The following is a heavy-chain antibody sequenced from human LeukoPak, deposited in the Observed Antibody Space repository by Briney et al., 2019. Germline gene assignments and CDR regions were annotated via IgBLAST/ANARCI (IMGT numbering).Heavy chain of an antibody. J-gene: IGHJ3*02. D-gene: IGHD3-10*01. CDR2: IFYSGST. Sequence: SETLSLTCTVSGGSISTSNYYWGWIRQPPGKGLEWIGNIFYSGSTYYSPSLRSRVAISLDTSRNQFSLKLNSVTAADTAVYYCAKSDGYGLVGIWGQGTMVTVSS. CDR1: GGSISTSNYY. V-gene: IGHV4-39*07. CDR3: AKSDGYGLVGI.